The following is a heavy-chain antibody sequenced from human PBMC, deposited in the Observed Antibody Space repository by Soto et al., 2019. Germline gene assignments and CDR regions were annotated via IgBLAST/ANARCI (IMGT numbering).Heavy chain of an antibody. V-gene: IGHV3-74*01. CDR2: IKSDGSDT. D-gene: IGHD4-17*01. J-gene: IGHJ4*02. CDR1: GFTFSSYW. CDR3: VRVAYGDLGG. Sequence: EVQLVESGGGLVQPGGSLRLSCAASGFTFSSYWMHWVRQAPGKGLVWVSRIKSDGSDTSYADSVKGRFTISRDNAKNPLYLQMSSLRADDTAVYYCVRVAYGDLGGWGQGTLVTVSS.